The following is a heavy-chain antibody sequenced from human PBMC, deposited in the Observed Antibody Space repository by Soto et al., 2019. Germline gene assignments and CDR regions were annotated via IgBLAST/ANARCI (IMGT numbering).Heavy chain of an antibody. CDR2: IYYSGST. CDR1: GGSIISSSYY. J-gene: IGHJ6*02. V-gene: IGHV4-39*01. D-gene: IGHD3-3*01. Sequence: SETLSLTCTVSGGSIISSSYYWGWIRQPPGKGLEWIGSIYYSGSTYYNPSLKSRVTISVDTSKNQFSLKLSSVTAADTAVYYCARQTLRFLEWLTGDYYYYYGMDVWGQGTTVTVSS. CDR3: ARQTLRFLEWLTGDYYYYYGMDV.